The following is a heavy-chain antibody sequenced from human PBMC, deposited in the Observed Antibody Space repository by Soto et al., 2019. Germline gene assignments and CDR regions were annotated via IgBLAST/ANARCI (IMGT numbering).Heavy chain of an antibody. V-gene: IGHV3-30*04. D-gene: IGHD1-1*01. Sequence: QVQLVESGGGVVQPGRSLRLSCAVSGFTFSSYAMHWIRQAPGRGLEWVAAISYDGRRTYYADSVKGRFTISRDDSKSTLYLQMNSLRVEDTAVYFCASAGTAFDYWDWGTLVTVS. CDR2: ISYDGRRT. CDR1: GFTFSSYA. CDR3: ASAGTAFDY. J-gene: IGHJ4*02.